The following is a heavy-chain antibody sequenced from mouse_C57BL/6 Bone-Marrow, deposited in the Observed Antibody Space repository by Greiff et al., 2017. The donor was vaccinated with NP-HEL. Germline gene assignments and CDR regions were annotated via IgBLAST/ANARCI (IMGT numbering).Heavy chain of an antibody. J-gene: IGHJ4*01. V-gene: IGHV1-9*01. D-gene: IGHD3-2*02. CDR1: GYTFTGYW. Sequence: QVQLQQSGAELMKPGASVKLSCKATGYTFTGYWIEWVKQRPGHGLEWIGEILPGSGSTNYNEKFKGKATFTADTSSSTAYMQLSSLTTEDSAIYCCARRQLRLRLYYYAMDYWGQGTSVTVSS. CDR3: ARRQLRLRLYYYAMDY. CDR2: ILPGSGST.